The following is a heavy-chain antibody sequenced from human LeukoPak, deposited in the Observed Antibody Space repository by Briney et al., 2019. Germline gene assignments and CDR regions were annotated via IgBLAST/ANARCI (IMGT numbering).Heavy chain of an antibody. D-gene: IGHD1-26*01. V-gene: IGHV4-34*01. CDR2: INHSGST. J-gene: IGHJ4*02. Sequence: SETLSLTCAVYGGSFGGYYWSWIRQPPGKGLEWIGEINHSGSTNYNPSLKSRVTISVDTSKNQFSLKLSSVTAADTAVYYCALLGNTELGYWGQGTLVTVSS. CDR1: GGSFGGYY. CDR3: ALLGNTELGY.